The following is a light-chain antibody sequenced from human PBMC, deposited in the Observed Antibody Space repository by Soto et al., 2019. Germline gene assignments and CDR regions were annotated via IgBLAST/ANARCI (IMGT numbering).Light chain of an antibody. J-gene: IGLJ2*01. CDR3: CSYAGSSTLV. V-gene: IGLV2-23*01. Sequence: QSALTQPASVSGSPGQSITISCTGTSNDVGGYDLVSWYQQHPGKAPKLMIYEGSKRPSGVSNRFSGSKSGNTASLTISGLQAEDEADYYCCSYAGSSTLVFGGGTKLTVL. CDR2: EGS. CDR1: SNDVGGYDL.